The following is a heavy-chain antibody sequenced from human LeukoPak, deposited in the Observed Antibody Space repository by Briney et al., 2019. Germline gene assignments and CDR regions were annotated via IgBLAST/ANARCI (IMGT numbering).Heavy chain of an antibody. D-gene: IGHD3-3*01. CDR2: ISGSGGST. CDR1: GFTFSSYA. J-gene: IGHJ4*02. V-gene: IGHV3-23*01. Sequence: GESLRLSCAASGFTFSSYAMSWVRQAPGKGLEWVSAISGSGGSTYYADSVKGRFTISRDNSKNTLYLQMNSLRAEDTAVYYCAKGGYYDFWSGPEKTFDYWGQGTLVTVSS. CDR3: AKGGYYDFWSGPEKTFDY.